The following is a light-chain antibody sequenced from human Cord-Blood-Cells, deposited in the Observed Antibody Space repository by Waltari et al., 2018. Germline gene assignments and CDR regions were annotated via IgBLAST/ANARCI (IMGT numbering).Light chain of an antibody. CDR2: WAS. J-gene: IGKJ4*01. V-gene: IGKV4-1*01. Sequence: DIVMTQPPDPLAVSLGERATINCKSSQSVLYSSNNKNYLAWYQQKPGQPPKLLIYWASTRESGVPDRFSGSGSGTDFTLTIISLQAEDVAVYYCQQYYSTPITFGGGTKVEIK. CDR3: QQYYSTPIT. CDR1: QSVLYSSNNKNY.